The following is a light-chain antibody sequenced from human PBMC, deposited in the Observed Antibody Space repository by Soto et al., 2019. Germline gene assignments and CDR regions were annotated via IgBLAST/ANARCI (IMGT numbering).Light chain of an antibody. Sequence: SVLTQPPSASGTPGQRVTISCSGSWSNIGINSVNWYQQVPVTAPKLLIHDNDQRPSVVPDRFSGSKSGTSASLAISGLKSEDEADYYSATWDERMNGLFGGVTTLTVL. CDR1: WSNIGINS. J-gene: IGLJ2*01. CDR3: ATWDERMNGL. CDR2: DND. V-gene: IGLV1-44*01.